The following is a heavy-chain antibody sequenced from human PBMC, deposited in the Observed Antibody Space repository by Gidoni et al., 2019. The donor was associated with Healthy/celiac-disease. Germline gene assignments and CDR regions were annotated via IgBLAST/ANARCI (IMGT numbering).Heavy chain of an antibody. CDR2: IRCSGGST. J-gene: IGHJ4*02. CDR1: GFSFSSYA. Sequence: EVQLLESGGGLVQPGGSLRLSCAASGFSFSSYAMSWVRQAPGKGLECVSAIRCSGGSTYYADSVKGRFTISRDNSKNTLYLQMNSLRAEDTAVYYCAKGGGAAAGPRVFEDYWGQGTLVTVSS. D-gene: IGHD6-13*01. CDR3: AKGGGAAAGPRVFEDY. V-gene: IGHV3-23*01.